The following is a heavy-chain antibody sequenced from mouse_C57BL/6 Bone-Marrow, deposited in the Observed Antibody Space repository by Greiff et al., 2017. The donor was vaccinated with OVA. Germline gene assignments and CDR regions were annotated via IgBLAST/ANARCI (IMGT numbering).Heavy chain of an antibody. D-gene: IGHD4-1*01. CDR2: IYPRSGNT. CDR1: GYTLTSYG. CDR3: ALTQYFDV. V-gene: IGHV1-81*01. Sequence: VQLQQPGAELARPGASVKLSCKASGYTLTSYGISWVKQRNGQGLEWIGEIYPRSGNTYYNEKFKGKATLTADKSSSTAYMELRSLTSEDSAVYFCALTQYFDVWGTGTTVTVSA. J-gene: IGHJ1*03.